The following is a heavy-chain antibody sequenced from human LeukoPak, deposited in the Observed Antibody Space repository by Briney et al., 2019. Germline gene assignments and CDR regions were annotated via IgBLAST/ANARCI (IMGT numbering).Heavy chain of an antibody. CDR3: ARGRGTMIVVVISNWFDP. V-gene: IGHV4-34*01. CDR1: GGSFSGYY. Sequence: PSETLSLTCAVYGGSFSGYYWSWIRQPPAKGLEWIGEINHSGSTNYNPSLKSRVTISVDTSKNQFSLKLSSVTAADTAVYYCARGRGTMIVVVISNWFDPWGQGTLVTVSS. CDR2: INHSGST. D-gene: IGHD3-22*01. J-gene: IGHJ5*02.